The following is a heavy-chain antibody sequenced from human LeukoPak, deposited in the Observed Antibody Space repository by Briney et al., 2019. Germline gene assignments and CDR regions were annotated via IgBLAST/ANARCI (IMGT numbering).Heavy chain of an antibody. J-gene: IGHJ6*02. Sequence: TGGSLRLSCAASGFTFSSYAMSWVRQAPGKGLEWVSAISGSGGSTYYADPVKGRFTISRDNSKNALYLQMNSLRAEDTAVYYCAKDLAPVYGDYGYFYYGMDVWGQGTTVTVSS. V-gene: IGHV3-23*01. CDR3: AKDLAPVYGDYGYFYYGMDV. D-gene: IGHD4-17*01. CDR1: GFTFSSYA. CDR2: ISGSGGST.